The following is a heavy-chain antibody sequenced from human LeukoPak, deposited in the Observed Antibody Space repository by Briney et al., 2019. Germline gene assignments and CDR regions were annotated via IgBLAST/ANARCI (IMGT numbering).Heavy chain of an antibody. V-gene: IGHV1-8*01. CDR1: GYTFTSYD. CDR3: ARGPRPSSWYGLGYYYGMDV. D-gene: IGHD6-13*01. CDR2: MNPNSGNT. Sequence: ASVKVSCKASGYTFTSYDINWVRQAPGQGLEWMGWMNPNSGNTGYAQKFQGRVTMTRNTSISTAYMELSSLRSEDTAVYYCARGPRPSSWYGLGYYYGMDVWGQGTTVTVSS. J-gene: IGHJ6*02.